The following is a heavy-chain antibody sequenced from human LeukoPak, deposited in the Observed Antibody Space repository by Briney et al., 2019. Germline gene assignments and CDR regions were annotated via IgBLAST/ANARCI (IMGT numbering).Heavy chain of an antibody. CDR3: ARDLVGGWDDSSGYYYGYFDY. CDR1: GFTFAIYA. CDR2: ISYDGNNK. V-gene: IGHV3-30-3*01. J-gene: IGHJ4*02. D-gene: IGHD3-22*01. Sequence: PGGSLRLSCAASGFTFAIYAMHWVRQAPGKGLERVAVISYDGNNKYYADSVKGRFTISRDNSKNTLYLQMNTLRAEDTAVYYCARDLVGGWDDSSGYYYGYFDYWGQGTLVTVSS.